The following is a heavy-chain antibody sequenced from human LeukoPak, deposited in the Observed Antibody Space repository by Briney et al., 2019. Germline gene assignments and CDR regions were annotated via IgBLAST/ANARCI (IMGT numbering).Heavy chain of an antibody. Sequence: GGSLRLSCAASGFTFSSYSMNWVREAPGKGLEWVSSISSSSSYIYYADSVKGRFTISSDNAKNSLYLQMNSLRAEDTAVYYCAREGKQQLTLDYWGQGTLVTVSS. V-gene: IGHV3-21*01. CDR1: GFTFSSYS. CDR3: AREGKQQLTLDY. D-gene: IGHD6-13*01. J-gene: IGHJ4*02. CDR2: ISSSSSYI.